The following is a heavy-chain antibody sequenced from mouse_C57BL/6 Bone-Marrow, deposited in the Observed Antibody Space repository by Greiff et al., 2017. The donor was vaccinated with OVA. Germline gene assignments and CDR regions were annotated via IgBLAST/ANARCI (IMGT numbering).Heavy chain of an antibody. D-gene: IGHD3-2*02. CDR2: IDPSDSYT. J-gene: IGHJ3*01. CDR1: GYTFTSYW. CDR3: ARQLRLQFAY. V-gene: IGHV1-69*01. Sequence: QVQLQQPGAELVMPGASVKLSCKASGYTFTSYWMHWVKQRPGQGLEWIGEIDPSDSYTNYNQKFKGKSTLTVDKSSSTAYMQLSSLTSEDSAVYYCARQLRLQFAYWGQGTLGTVSA.